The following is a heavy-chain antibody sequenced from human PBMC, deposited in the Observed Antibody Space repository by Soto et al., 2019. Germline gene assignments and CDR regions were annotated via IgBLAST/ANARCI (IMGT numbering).Heavy chain of an antibody. J-gene: IGHJ6*02. CDR3: ARGLRFLEWFYGMDV. CDR1: GGSFSGYY. Sequence: PSETLSLTCAVYGGSFSGYYWSWIRQPPGKGLEWIGEINHSGSTNYNLSLKSRVTISVDTSKNQFSLKLSSVTASDTAVYCCARGLRFLEWFYGMDVWDQGTTVTVSS. CDR2: INHSGST. D-gene: IGHD3-3*01. V-gene: IGHV4-34*01.